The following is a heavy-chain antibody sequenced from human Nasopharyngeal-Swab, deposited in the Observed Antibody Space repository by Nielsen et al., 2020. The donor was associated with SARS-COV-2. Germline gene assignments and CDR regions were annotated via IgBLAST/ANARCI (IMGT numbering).Heavy chain of an antibody. Sequence: GESLKISCAASGFTFSSYGMHWVRQAPGKGLEWVAVIWYDGSNKYYADSVKGRFTISRDNSKNTLYLQMNSPRAEDTAVYYCARDLEVGLSSYSNQDYWGQGTLVTVSS. J-gene: IGHJ4*02. V-gene: IGHV3-33*01. CDR2: IWYDGSNK. CDR1: GFTFSSYG. D-gene: IGHD4-11*01. CDR3: ARDLEVGLSSYSNQDY.